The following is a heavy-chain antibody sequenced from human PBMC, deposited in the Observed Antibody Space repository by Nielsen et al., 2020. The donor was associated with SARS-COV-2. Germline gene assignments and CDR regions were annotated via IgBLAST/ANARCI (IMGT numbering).Heavy chain of an antibody. Sequence: GESLKISCAASGFTFSSYGMHWVRQAPGKGLEWVAVISYDGSNKYYADSVKGRFTISRDNSKNTLYLQMNSLRAEDTAVYYCAKDPLGFGELQGDNWFDPWGQGTLVTVSS. CDR1: GFTFSSYG. CDR2: ISYDGSNK. D-gene: IGHD3-10*01. J-gene: IGHJ5*02. CDR3: AKDPLGFGELQGDNWFDP. V-gene: IGHV3-30*18.